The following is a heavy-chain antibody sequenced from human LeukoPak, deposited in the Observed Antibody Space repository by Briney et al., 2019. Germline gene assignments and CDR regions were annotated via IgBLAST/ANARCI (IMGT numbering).Heavy chain of an antibody. CDR1: GFTFSDYY. J-gene: IGHJ4*02. Sequence: GGSLRLSCAASGFTFSDYYMSWIRQAPGKGLEWVSYISSSSSYIYYADSVKGRFTISRDNAKNSLYLQMNSLRAEDTAVYYCARDADIVATGALDYWGQGTLVTVSS. D-gene: IGHD5-12*01. V-gene: IGHV3-11*06. CDR2: ISSSSSYI. CDR3: ARDADIVATGALDY.